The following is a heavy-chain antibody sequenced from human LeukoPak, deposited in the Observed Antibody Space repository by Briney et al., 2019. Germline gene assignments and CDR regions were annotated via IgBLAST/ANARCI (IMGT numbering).Heavy chain of an antibody. CDR1: GFTFSSYW. Sequence: GGSLRLSCAASGFTFSSYWMHWVRQAPGKGLVWVSRINSDGSSTSYADSVKGRFTISRDNAKNTLYLQMNSLRVEDTAVYYCAREGRVTGYDFDCWGQGTQVTVSS. CDR3: AREGRVTGYDFDC. J-gene: IGHJ4*02. V-gene: IGHV3-74*01. D-gene: IGHD5-12*01. CDR2: INSDGSST.